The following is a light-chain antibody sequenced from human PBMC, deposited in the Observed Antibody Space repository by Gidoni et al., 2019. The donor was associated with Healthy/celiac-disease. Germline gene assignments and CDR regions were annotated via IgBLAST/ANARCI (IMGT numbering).Light chain of an antibody. CDR3: QQSYSTLPGT. J-gene: IGKJ2*01. CDR2: AAS. CDR1: TSISSY. Sequence: DIQMTQSPSSLSASVGDRVTITCRASTSISSYLNWFKQKPGKAPKLLIYAASSLQSGVPSRFSGSGSGTDVTLTISSLQPEDFATYYWQQSYSTLPGTFGQGTKREIK. V-gene: IGKV1-39*01.